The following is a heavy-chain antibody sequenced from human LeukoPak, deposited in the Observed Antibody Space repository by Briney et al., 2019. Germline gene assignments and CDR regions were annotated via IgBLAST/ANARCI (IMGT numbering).Heavy chain of an antibody. CDR3: ARGVRGAAAGTLFSY. CDR2: IYYSGST. J-gene: IGHJ4*02. V-gene: IGHV4-61*01. CDR1: GGSVSSGSYY. Sequence: SETLSLTCTVSGGSVSSGSYYWSWIRQPPGKGLEWIGYIYYSGSTNYNPSLKSRVTISVDTSKNQFPLKLSSVTAADTAVYYCARGVRGAAAGTLFSYWGQGTLVTVSS. D-gene: IGHD6-13*01.